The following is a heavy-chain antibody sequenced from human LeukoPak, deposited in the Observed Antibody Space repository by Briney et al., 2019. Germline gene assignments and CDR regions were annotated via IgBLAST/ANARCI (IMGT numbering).Heavy chain of an antibody. CDR1: GYTFTSYD. V-gene: IGHV1-8*01. J-gene: IGHJ3*02. Sequence: ASVKVSCKASGYTFTSYDINWVRQATGQGLESMGWMNPNSGNTGYAQKFQGRVTMTRNTSISTAYMELSSLRSEDTAVYYCARQALDSGYDLDAFDIWGQGTMVTVSS. CDR3: ARQALDSGYDLDAFDI. CDR2: MNPNSGNT. D-gene: IGHD5-12*01.